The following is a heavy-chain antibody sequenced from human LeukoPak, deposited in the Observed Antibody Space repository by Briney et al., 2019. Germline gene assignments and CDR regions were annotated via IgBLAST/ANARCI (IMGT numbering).Heavy chain of an antibody. V-gene: IGHV3-23*01. J-gene: IGHJ4*02. CDR3: AKYSGQWLVHPFDY. D-gene: IGHD6-19*01. CDR1: GFTFSSYA. Sequence: GGSLRLSCAASGFTFSSYAMSWVRQAPGKGLEWVSVISSSGGSIYYADSVKGRFTISRDNSKNTLYLQMNSVRAEDTAVYYCAKYSGQWLVHPFDYWGQGTLVTVSS. CDR2: ISSSGGSI.